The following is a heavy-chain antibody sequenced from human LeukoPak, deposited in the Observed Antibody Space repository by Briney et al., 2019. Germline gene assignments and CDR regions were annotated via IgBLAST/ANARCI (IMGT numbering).Heavy chain of an antibody. CDR3: VRPMTTTRNFEH. J-gene: IGHJ4*02. Sequence: GSLRLSCAAPGFTFSSQPMHWVRQPPAKGREWVALIGYDGKHKYYADSVNGRFTISRDNTKNTLYLQMNSLRPEDMGVYYCVRPMTTTRNFEHWGQGTLVTVSS. CDR2: IGYDGKHK. D-gene: IGHD1-1*01. CDR1: GFTFSSQP. V-gene: IGHV3-30*04.